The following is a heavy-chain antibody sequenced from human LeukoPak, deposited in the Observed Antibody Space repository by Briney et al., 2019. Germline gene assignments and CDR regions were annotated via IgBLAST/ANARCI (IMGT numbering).Heavy chain of an antibody. D-gene: IGHD4-17*01. CDR2: IIPIFGIA. J-gene: IGHJ4*02. V-gene: IGHV1-69*04. Sequence: GASLKVSCKASGGTFSSYAISWVRQAPGQGLEGLGRIIPIFGIANYAQKFQGRVTITADKSTSTAYMELSSLRSEDTAVYYCASGEINPFDYWGQGTLVTVSS. CDR1: GGTFSSYA. CDR3: ASGEINPFDY.